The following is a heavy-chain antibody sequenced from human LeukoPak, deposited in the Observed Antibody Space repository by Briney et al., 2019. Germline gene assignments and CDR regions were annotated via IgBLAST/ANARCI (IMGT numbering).Heavy chain of an antibody. J-gene: IGHJ4*02. Sequence: GRSLRLSCAASGFTFSTYGMHWVRQAPGKGLEWVAVISYDGSNKYYGDSVKGRFIISRDNSKNTLYLQMDSLRAEDTAVYYCTSLGGLDYWGQGTLVTVSS. CDR2: ISYDGSNK. CDR1: GFTFSTYG. CDR3: TSLGGLDY. V-gene: IGHV3-30*03. D-gene: IGHD1-26*01.